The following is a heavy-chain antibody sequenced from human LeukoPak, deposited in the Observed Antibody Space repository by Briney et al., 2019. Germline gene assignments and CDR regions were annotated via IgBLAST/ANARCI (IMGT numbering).Heavy chain of an antibody. J-gene: IGHJ4*02. CDR3: ARDSSHESELYYYDSSGYYYLYYFDY. V-gene: IGHV3-48*01. Sequence: GGSLRLSCAASGFTFSSYSMNWVRQAPGKGLEWVSYISSSSSSTIYYADSVKGRFTISRDNAKNSLYLQMNSLRAEDTAVYYCARDSSHESELYYYDSSGYYYLYYFDYWGQGTLVTVSS. CDR1: GFTFSSYS. D-gene: IGHD3-22*01. CDR2: ISSSSSSTI.